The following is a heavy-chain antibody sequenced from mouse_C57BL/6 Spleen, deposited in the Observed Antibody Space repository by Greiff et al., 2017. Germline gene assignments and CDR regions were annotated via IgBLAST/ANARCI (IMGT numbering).Heavy chain of an antibody. CDR2: INPSNGGT. J-gene: IGHJ2*01. CDR1: GYTFTSYW. Sequence: VQLQQPGTELVKPGASVKLSCKASGYTFTSYWMHWVKQRPGQGLEWIGNINPSNGGTNYNEKFKSKATLTADKSSSTAYMQLSSLTSEDSAVYYWARKGGLYYYGSSDGGYFDYWGQGTTLTVSS. D-gene: IGHD1-1*01. CDR3: ARKGGLYYYGSSDGGYFDY. V-gene: IGHV1-53*01.